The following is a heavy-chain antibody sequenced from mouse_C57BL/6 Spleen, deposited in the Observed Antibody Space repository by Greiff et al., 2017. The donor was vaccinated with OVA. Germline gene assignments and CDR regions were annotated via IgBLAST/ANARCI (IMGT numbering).Heavy chain of an antibody. J-gene: IGHJ4*01. CDR2: IDPSDSYT. D-gene: IGHD3-3*01. CDR3: ARRDLYYYAMDY. V-gene: IGHV1-50*01. Sequence: QVQLQQPGAELVKPGASVKLSCKASGYTFTSYWLQWVKQRPGQGLEWIGEIDPSDSYTNYNQKFKGKATLTVDTSSSTAYMQLSSLTSEYSAVYYCARRDLYYYAMDYWGQGTSVTVSS. CDR1: GYTFTSYW.